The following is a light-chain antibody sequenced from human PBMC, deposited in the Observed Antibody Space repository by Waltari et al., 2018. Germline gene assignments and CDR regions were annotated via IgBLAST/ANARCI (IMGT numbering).Light chain of an antibody. Sequence: IQMTQSPSSLSASVGDRVSITCRASQSISSSLNWYQQIPGKAPKLLIYVASTLQSGVPSRFSGSGSGTDFSLTITSLQPEDFVTYYCQQSYTTAYTFGQGTKLEIK. V-gene: IGKV1-39*01. CDR2: VAS. CDR3: QQSYTTAYT. CDR1: QSISSS. J-gene: IGKJ2*01.